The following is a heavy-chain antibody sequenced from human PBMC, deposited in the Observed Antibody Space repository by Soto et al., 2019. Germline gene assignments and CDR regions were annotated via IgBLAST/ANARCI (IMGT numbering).Heavy chain of an antibody. Sequence: RRSRCLSCVVSGFTVSSICMSWVRQAPEKGLEWVSVISSGGSTYYADSVKGRCTISRDNSKNTLYLQMNSLRAEDTAVYYCASAFNDGEPRDYWGQGTLVTVS. CDR1: GFTVSSIC. CDR2: ISSGGST. V-gene: IGHV3-66*01. CDR3: ASAFNDGEPRDY. D-gene: IGHD4-17*01. J-gene: IGHJ4*02.